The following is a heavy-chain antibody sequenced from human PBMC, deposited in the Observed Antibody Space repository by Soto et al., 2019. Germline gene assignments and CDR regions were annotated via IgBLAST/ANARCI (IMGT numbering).Heavy chain of an antibody. Sequence: GGFMRLSCAAWGYTHYDHYMAWTPKAPEKGLEIVPHMSGSGSSEDFGDCAKGRFSIFREKSTNLLFLQMFYLRDEHTANYYFARDSSGGSGAHFYYGMDVLGQGTSVTVSS. CDR2: MSGSGSSE. V-gene: IGHV3-11*01. CDR1: GYTHYDHY. D-gene: IGHD6-19*01. J-gene: IGHJ6*02. CDR3: ARDSSGGSGAHFYYGMDV.